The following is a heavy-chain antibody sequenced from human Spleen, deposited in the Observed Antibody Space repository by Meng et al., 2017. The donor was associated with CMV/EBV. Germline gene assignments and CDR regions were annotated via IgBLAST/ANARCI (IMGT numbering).Heavy chain of an antibody. V-gene: IGHV3-30*02. CDR1: GFTFTAYG. Sequence: EGSLRLSCVTSGFTFTAYGFHWVRQAPGKGLEWVAFIPSDGKNEYYPDSVKGRFTISRDNAKNSLYLQMNSLGPEDTAVYHCAKVDGSTYACDHWGQGTLVTVSS. J-gene: IGHJ4*02. CDR3: AKVDGSTYACDH. CDR2: IPSDGKNE. D-gene: IGHD2-2*01.